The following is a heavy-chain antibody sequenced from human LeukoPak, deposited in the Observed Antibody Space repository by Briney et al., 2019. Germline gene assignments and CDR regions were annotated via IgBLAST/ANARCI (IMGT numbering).Heavy chain of an antibody. D-gene: IGHD2-2*01. CDR3: ATCTTNCYGWFHV. J-gene: IGHJ3*01. CDR2: ISNSGST. CDR1: GGSISSYY. Sequence: PSETLSLTCTVSGGSISSYYWSWIRQPPEKGLEWIGYISNSGSTNYNPSLKSRVTISVNKSKNQFSLKLTSVTAADTAVYYCATCTTNCYGWFHVWGQGTMVTVSS. V-gene: IGHV4-59*03.